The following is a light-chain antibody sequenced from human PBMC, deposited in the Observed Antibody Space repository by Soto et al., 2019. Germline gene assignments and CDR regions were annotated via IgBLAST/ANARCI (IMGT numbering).Light chain of an antibody. CDR3: AAWDDSLSGLV. V-gene: IGLV1-47*02. CDR2: SNN. J-gene: IGLJ2*01. CDR1: SSNIGSNY. Sequence: QSVLTQPPSASGTPGQRVTISCSGSSSNIGSNYVYWYQQLPGTAPKLLIYSNNQRPSGVPDRFSGSKSGTSASLPISGLRSEDEADYYCAAWDDSLSGLVFGGGTKLTVL.